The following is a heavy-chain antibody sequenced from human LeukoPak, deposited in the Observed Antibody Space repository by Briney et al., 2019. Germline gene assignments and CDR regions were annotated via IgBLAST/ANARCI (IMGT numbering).Heavy chain of an antibody. D-gene: IGHD5-18*01. V-gene: IGHV5-51*01. CDR3: ARVGAEQLWLNDY. CDR1: GYSFTSYW. CDR2: IYPGDSDT. Sequence: GESLKISCKGSGYSFTSYWIGWARQMPGKGLEWMGIIYPGDSDTRYSPSFQGQVTISADKSISTAYLQWSSLKASDTAMYYCARVGAEQLWLNDYWGQGTLVTVSS. J-gene: IGHJ4*02.